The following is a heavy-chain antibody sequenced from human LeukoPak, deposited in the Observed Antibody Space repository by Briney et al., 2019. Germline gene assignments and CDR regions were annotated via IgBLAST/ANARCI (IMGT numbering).Heavy chain of an antibody. Sequence: GASVKVSCKASGYTFTGYYTHWVRQAPGQGLEWMGWINPNSGGTNYAQKFQGRVTMTRDTSISTAYMELSRLRSDDTAVYYCARGPGSGIVYYYYYYMDVWGKGTTVTVSS. CDR2: INPNSGGT. CDR3: ARGPGSGIVYYYYYYMDV. CDR1: GYTFTGYY. D-gene: IGHD3-10*01. V-gene: IGHV1-2*02. J-gene: IGHJ6*03.